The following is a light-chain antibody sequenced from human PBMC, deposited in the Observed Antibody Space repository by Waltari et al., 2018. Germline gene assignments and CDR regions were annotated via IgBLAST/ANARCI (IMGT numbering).Light chain of an antibody. V-gene: IGKV1-9*01. CDR2: AAS. CDR3: QQLNSYPLT. Sequence: IQLTQSPSSLSASVGARVTITCRASQRISSYLAWYQKKPGNTPIVLIYAASTLQSGVPSRFSGSGSGTDFTLTISSLQPEDFATYYCQQLNSYPLTFGGGTKVEIK. J-gene: IGKJ4*01. CDR1: QRISSY.